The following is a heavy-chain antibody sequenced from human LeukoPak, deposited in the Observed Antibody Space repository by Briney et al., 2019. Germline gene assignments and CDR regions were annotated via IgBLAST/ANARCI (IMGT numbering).Heavy chain of an antibody. CDR3: AKVRDYSNSPLDY. CDR2: ISSSSSTI. CDR1: GFTFSSYS. D-gene: IGHD6-6*01. V-gene: IGHV3-48*01. Sequence: GGSLRLSCAASGFTFSSYSMKWVRQAPGKGLEWVSYISSSSSTIYYADSGKGRFTMSRDNAKNSVYLQMNSRRAEDTAVYYCAKVRDYSNSPLDYCGQGTLVTVSS. J-gene: IGHJ4*02.